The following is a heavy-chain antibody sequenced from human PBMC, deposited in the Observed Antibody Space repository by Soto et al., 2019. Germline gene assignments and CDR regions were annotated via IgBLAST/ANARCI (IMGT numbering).Heavy chain of an antibody. V-gene: IGHV4-34*01. J-gene: IGHJ4*02. Sequence: QVQLQQWGAGLLKPSETLSLTCAVYGGSFSGYYWSWIRQPPGKGLERIGEVNQSGSTNYNPYLKRRVTISLDTSKNQFSLKVGSVTAADTAVYYCARGSRQWLVWGQGTLVTVSS. CDR1: GGSFSGYY. CDR2: VNQSGST. CDR3: ARGSRQWLV. D-gene: IGHD6-19*01.